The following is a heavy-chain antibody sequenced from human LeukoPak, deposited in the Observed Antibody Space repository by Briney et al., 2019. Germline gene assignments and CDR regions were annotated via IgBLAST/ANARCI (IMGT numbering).Heavy chain of an antibody. Sequence: PGGSLRLSCAASGFTFSSYAMSGVRPAPWKGQEWVSTMSGSGGSTYYADSLKGGFTISRDNSKNTLYLQMNSLRAEDTAVYYCAKEPYLRYYFDYWGQGTLVTVSS. CDR3: AKEPYLRYYFDY. CDR1: GFTFSSYA. J-gene: IGHJ4*02. CDR2: MSGSGGST. V-gene: IGHV3-23*01.